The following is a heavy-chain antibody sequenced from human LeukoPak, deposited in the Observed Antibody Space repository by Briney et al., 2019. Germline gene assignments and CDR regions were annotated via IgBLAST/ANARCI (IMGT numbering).Heavy chain of an antibody. D-gene: IGHD3-9*01. J-gene: IGHJ2*01. CDR3: ARKPLIRLDWYFDL. V-gene: IGHV3-21*01. CDR1: GFTLSSYS. CDR2: ISSSSSYI. Sequence: GGSLRLSCAASGFTLSSYSMDWVRQAPGKGLEWVSSISSSSSYIYYADSVKGRFTISRDNAKNSLYLQMNSLRAEDTAVYYCARKPLIRLDWYFDLWGRGTLVTVSS.